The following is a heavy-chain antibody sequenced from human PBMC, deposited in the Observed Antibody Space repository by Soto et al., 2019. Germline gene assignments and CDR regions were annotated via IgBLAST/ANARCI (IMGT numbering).Heavy chain of an antibody. Sequence: GASVKVSCKASGYTFTSYAMHWVRQAPGQRLEWMGWINAGNGNTKYSQKFQGRVTITRDTSASTAYMELSSLRPEDTAVYYCARDAVPKGYCSGGSCRAFDIWGQGTMVTVSS. CDR3: ARDAVPKGYCSGGSCRAFDI. CDR1: GYTFTSYA. V-gene: IGHV1-3*01. J-gene: IGHJ3*02. D-gene: IGHD2-15*01. CDR2: INAGNGNT.